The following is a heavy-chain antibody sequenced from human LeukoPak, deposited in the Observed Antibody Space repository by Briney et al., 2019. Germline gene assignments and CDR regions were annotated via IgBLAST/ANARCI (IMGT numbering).Heavy chain of an antibody. CDR1: GFTFSSYG. CDR3: ARDNHYYGSGSYDY. Sequence: LAGGSLGLSCAASGFTFSSYGMHWVRQAPGKGLEWVAVIWYDGSNKYYADSVKGRFIISRDNSENTLYLQMNSLRAEDTAVYYCARDNHYYGSGSYDYWGQGTLVTVSS. J-gene: IGHJ4*02. D-gene: IGHD3-10*01. V-gene: IGHV3-33*01. CDR2: IWYDGSNK.